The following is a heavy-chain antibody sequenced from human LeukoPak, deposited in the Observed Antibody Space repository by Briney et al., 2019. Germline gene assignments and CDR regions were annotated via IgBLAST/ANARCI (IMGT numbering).Heavy chain of an antibody. D-gene: IGHD2-21*02. Sequence: ASVKVSCKASGYTFIGYYMHWVRQAPGQGLEWMGWVNPNTGDTQYAQKFQGRVTVIRDTSISTTYMELSRLTSDDTAVYYCARDRGDCGDDCYSFDYWGQGTLVTVSS. V-gene: IGHV1-2*02. CDR2: VNPNTGDT. CDR3: ARDRGDCGDDCYSFDY. J-gene: IGHJ4*02. CDR1: GYTFIGYY.